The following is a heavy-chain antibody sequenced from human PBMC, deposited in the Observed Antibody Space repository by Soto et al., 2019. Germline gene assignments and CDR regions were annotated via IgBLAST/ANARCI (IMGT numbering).Heavy chain of an antibody. CDR2: ISSSSSYI. CDR3: ARVGGHLGPGFDY. CDR1: GFTFSSYS. V-gene: IGHV3-21*01. J-gene: IGHJ4*02. D-gene: IGHD3-16*01. Sequence: EVQLVESGGGLVKPGGSLRLSCAASGFTFSSYSMNWVRQAPGKGLEWVSSISSSSSYIYYADSVKGRFTISRDNAKNSLYMQMHSLRAEDTAVYYCARVGGHLGPGFDYWCQGTLVTVSS.